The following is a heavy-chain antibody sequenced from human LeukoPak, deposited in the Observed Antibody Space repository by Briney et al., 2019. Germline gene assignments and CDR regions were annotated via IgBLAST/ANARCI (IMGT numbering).Heavy chain of an antibody. J-gene: IGHJ4*02. CDR3: AGGALWV. Sequence: ASVKVSCKASGYTFTSYDINWVRQATGQGREGMGWMNPNSCNTGYAQKFQGRVTMTRNTSISTAYMELSRLRSADTAVYYRAGGALWVWGQGTQVTVSS. V-gene: IGHV1-8*01. D-gene: IGHD1-26*01. CDR1: GYTFTSYD. CDR2: MNPNSCNT.